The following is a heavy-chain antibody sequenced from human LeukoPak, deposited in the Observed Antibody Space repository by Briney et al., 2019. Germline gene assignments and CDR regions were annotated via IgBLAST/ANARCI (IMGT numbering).Heavy chain of an antibody. V-gene: IGHV4-59*01. CDR2: IYYSGST. CDR1: GDPINSYY. Sequence: SETLSLTCTVSGDPINSYYWSWIRQPPGKGLEWIGHIYYSGSTNYNPSLKSRVTISIDTSKNQFSLKLSSVTAADTAVYYCARTAYARFFDLCGRGTLVTVSS. CDR3: ARTAYARFFDL. D-gene: IGHD2-21*01. J-gene: IGHJ2*01.